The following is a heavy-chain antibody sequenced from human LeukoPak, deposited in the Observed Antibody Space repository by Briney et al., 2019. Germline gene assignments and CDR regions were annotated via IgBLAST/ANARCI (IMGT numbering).Heavy chain of an antibody. J-gene: IGHJ4*02. CDR3: ARTRYYYNSRSYGAPYYFDY. CDR2: IYYSGST. Sequence: SETLSLTCTVSGGSISSYYWGWIRQPPGKGLEWIGSIYYSGSTYYNPSLKSRVTISVDTSKNQFFLKLSSVTAADTAVYYCARTRYYYNSRSYGAPYYFDYWGQGTLVTVSS. V-gene: IGHV4-39*01. CDR1: GGSISSYY. D-gene: IGHD3-10*01.